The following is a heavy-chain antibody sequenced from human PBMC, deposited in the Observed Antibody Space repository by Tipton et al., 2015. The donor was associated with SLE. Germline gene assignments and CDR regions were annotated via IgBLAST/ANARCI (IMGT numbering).Heavy chain of an antibody. CDR1: GGSFSGHY. CDR2: IYYSGST. V-gene: IGHV4-34*09. D-gene: IGHD2-2*01. Sequence: TLSLTCAVYGGSFSGHYWSWIRQPPGKGLEWIGYIYYSGSTYYNPSLKSRVTISVDTSKNQFSLKLSSVTAADTAVYYCARDCSTTSCYFRYGSGPDAFDIWGQGTMVTVSS. CDR3: ARDCSTTSCYFRYGSGPDAFDI. J-gene: IGHJ3*02.